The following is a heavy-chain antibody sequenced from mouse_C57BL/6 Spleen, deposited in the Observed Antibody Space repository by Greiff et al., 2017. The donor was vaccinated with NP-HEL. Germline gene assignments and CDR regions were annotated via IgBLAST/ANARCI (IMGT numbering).Heavy chain of an antibody. CDR1: GYTFTSYG. CDR3: ARWEIYYYGSSFFAY. V-gene: IGHV1-81*01. CDR2: IYPRSGNT. Sequence: QVQLQQSGAELARPGASVKLSCKASGYTFTSYGISWVKQRTGQGLEWIGEIYPRSGNTYYNEKFKGKATLTADKSSSTAYMELRSLTSEDSAVYFCARWEIYYYGSSFFAYWGQGTLVTVSA. J-gene: IGHJ3*01. D-gene: IGHD1-1*01.